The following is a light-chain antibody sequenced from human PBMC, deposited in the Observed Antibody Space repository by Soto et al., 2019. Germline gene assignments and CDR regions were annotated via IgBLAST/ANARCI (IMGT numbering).Light chain of an antibody. CDR1: QSVLYISNNKNY. Sequence: DIVMTQSPDSLAVSLGERATINCKSSQSVLYISNNKNYLAWYQQKPGQPPKLLIYWASTRESGVPDRFSGSGSGTDFTITISSLQAEDVAVYYCQQYYSTPTWTFGQGTKVDIK. CDR3: QQYYSTPTWT. J-gene: IGKJ1*01. V-gene: IGKV4-1*01. CDR2: WAS.